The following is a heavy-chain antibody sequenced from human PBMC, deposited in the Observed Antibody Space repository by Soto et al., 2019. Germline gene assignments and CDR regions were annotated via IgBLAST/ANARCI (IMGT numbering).Heavy chain of an antibody. CDR1: GGSISSGDYY. CDR3: ARGPSGDKVDY. D-gene: IGHD7-27*01. CDR2: IYYSGST. J-gene: IGHJ4*02. Sequence: PSETLSLTCPLSGGSISSGDYYWGWIRQPPGKGLEWIGYIYYSGSTYYNPSLKSRVTISVDTSNNQFSLKLSSVSAADTAVYYCARGPSGDKVDYWGQGTLVTVSS. V-gene: IGHV4-30-4*01.